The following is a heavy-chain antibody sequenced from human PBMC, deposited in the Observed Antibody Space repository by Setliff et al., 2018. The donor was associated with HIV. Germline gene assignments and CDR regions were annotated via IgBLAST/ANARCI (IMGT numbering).Heavy chain of an antibody. CDR1: GDSISNSAYF. D-gene: IGHD2-15*01. Sequence: PSETLSLTCSVSGDSISNSAYFWGWIRQPSGKGLEYIGSIYYNGDTYYNPSLKSRVTISVDTSNNQFSLKLRSVTAADMAVYYCARRLVVVAAEDYFDSWGQGTLVTVSS. CDR2: IYYNGDT. CDR3: ARRLVVVAAEDYFDS. J-gene: IGHJ4*02. V-gene: IGHV4-39*01.